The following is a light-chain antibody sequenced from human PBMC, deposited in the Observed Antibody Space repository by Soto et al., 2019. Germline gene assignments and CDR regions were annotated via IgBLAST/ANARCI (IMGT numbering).Light chain of an antibody. Sequence: DIQMTQSPSSLSASVGDRVTITCRASQSISSYLNWYQQKPGKAPKLLIYAASSLQSGVPSRFSGSGSGTDFTLTISSLQPEDFATYYCQQSYSTPFTFGPVPKVDIK. CDR2: AAS. J-gene: IGKJ3*01. CDR1: QSISSY. V-gene: IGKV1-39*01. CDR3: QQSYSTPFT.